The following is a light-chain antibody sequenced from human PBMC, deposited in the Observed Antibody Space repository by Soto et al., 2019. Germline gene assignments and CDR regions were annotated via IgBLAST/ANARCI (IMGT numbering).Light chain of an antibody. CDR1: ESVSNN. V-gene: IGKV3-15*01. Sequence: EIVMTQSPAALSVSPGERVTLSCRASESVSNNLAWYQQRPGQTPRLLIYGASIRAPDIPARFSGSGSGTEFTLASSSLQSEDFAVYYCHQYNKWPRTFGQGTKLEIK. J-gene: IGKJ2*01. CDR2: GAS. CDR3: HQYNKWPRT.